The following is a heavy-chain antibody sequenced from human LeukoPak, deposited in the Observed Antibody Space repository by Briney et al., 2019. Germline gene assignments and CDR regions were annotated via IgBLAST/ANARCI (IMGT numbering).Heavy chain of an antibody. CDR2: IIPIFGTA. CDR1: GGTFSSYA. CDR3: ARDGSRSLRGVITWVYYYMDV. D-gene: IGHD3-10*01. J-gene: IGHJ6*03. V-gene: IGHV1-69*06. Sequence: GASVKVSCKASGGTFSSYAISWVRQAPGQGLEWMGGIIPIFGTANYAQKFQGRVTTTADKSTSTAYMELSSLRSEDTAVYYCARDGSRSLRGVITWVYYYMDVWGKGTTVTVSS.